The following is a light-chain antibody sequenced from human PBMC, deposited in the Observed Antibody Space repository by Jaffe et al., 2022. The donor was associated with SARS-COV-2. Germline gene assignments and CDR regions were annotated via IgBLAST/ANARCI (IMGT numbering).Light chain of an antibody. CDR3: QQRTNWP. CDR2: DAS. V-gene: IGKV3-11*01. CDR1: QRIHKY. Sequence: DIVLTQSPATLSLSPGDSATLSCRASQRIHKYLAWYQQKPGQAPRLLIYDASNRATGVPARFSGSGSGTDFTLTISSLEPEDSALYYCQQRTNWPFGGGTKVEIK. J-gene: IGKJ4*01.